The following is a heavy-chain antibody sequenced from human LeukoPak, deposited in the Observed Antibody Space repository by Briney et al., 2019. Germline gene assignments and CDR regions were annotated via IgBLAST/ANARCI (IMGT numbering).Heavy chain of an antibody. V-gene: IGHV4-39*01. CDR3: AGPRSLYGDYVD. Sequence: SETLSLTCTVSGGSISSNSYYWGWIRQPPGKGLEWIGNIYNNGRTFYNPSLKSRVTISVDTSKNQFSLKLSSVTAADTAVYYCAGPRSLYGDYVDWGQGTLVTVSS. CDR1: GGSISSNSYY. J-gene: IGHJ4*02. CDR2: IYNNGRT. D-gene: IGHD4-17*01.